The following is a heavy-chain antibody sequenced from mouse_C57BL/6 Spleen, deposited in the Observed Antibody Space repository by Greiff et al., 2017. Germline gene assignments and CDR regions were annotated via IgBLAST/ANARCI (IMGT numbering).Heavy chain of an antibody. V-gene: IGHV1-54*01. Sequence: VKLQESGAELVRPGTSVKVSCKASGYAFTNYLIEWVKQRPGQGLEWIGVINPGSGGTNYNEKFKGKATLTADKSSSTAYMQLSSLTSEDSAVYFCARCPYYYSSSYGAMDYWGQGTSVTVSS. CDR2: INPGSGGT. J-gene: IGHJ4*01. CDR3: ARCPYYYSSSYGAMDY. CDR1: GYAFTNYL. D-gene: IGHD1-1*01.